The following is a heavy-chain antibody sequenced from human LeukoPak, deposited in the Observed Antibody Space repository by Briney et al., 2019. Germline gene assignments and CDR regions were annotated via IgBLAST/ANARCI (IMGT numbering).Heavy chain of an antibody. J-gene: IGHJ4*02. CDR2: IAGDESHT. CDR1: GFTFSTYW. D-gene: IGHD6-19*01. CDR3: AKGPAKGWLAPYFDY. Sequence: GGSLRLSCAASGFTFSTYWMHWVRQVPGKGLVWVSRIAGDESHTNYADSVRGRFTISRDNAKNTLYLQLNSLRAEDTAVYYCAKGPAKGWLAPYFDYWGQGTLVTVSS. V-gene: IGHV3-74*01.